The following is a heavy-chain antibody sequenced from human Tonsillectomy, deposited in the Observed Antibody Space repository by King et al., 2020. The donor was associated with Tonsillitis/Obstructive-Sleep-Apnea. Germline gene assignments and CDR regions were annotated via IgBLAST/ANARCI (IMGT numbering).Heavy chain of an antibody. CDR3: AHSGYENFFDY. Sequence: VQLVESGGGVVQPGRSLRLSCSASGFTFSAYGMHWVRQAPGKGLEWVAVICYHGNNKYYAESVKGRFTVSRDSYNNTRYLQMNSLRAEDTAVYYCAHSGYENFFDYWGQGTLVTVSS. CDR2: ICYHGNNK. CDR1: GFTFSAYG. V-gene: IGHV3-33*03. J-gene: IGHJ4*02. D-gene: IGHD5-12*01.